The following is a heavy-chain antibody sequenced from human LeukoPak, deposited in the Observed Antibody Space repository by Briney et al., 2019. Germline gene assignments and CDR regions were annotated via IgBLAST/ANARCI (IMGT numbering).Heavy chain of an antibody. CDR3: AKALEGVVPAADFDY. D-gene: IGHD2-2*01. V-gene: IGHV3-7*03. CDR2: IAHDGGEF. Sequence: TGGSLRLSCTASGFTFSNFWVSWVRQAPGKGLEWVANIAHDGGEFYYVESVKGRFTISRDNAKNTLYLQMNSLRAEDTAVYYCAKALEGVVPAADFDYWGQETLVTVSS. J-gene: IGHJ4*02. CDR1: GFTFSNFW.